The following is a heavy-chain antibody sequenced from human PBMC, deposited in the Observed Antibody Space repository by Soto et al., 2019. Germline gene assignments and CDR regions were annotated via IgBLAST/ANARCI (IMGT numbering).Heavy chain of an antibody. J-gene: IGHJ4*02. CDR3: ATLTKYDILTGFYPC. V-gene: IGHV3-66*01. D-gene: IGHD3-9*01. CDR1: GFTVNSNY. Sequence: EVPLVESGGGLVQPGGSLRLSCAASGFTVNSNYMSWVRQAPGKGLEWVSVIYSDGSTYYADSVKGRFIISRDNSNNTLDFQMNSLRAEDTAVYYCATLTKYDILTGFYPCWGQGTLVTVSS. CDR2: IYSDGST.